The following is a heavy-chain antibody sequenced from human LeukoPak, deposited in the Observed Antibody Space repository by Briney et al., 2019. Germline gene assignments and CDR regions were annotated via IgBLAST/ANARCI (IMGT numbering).Heavy chain of an antibody. Sequence: ASVKVSCKASGVTFSSYGITWVRQAPGQGLEWMGRIIPIFGKTNYAQKFQGRVTITADESTSTAYLEVNSLTSADTAMYYCARDYDSSGPQKNFFDFWGQGTLVTVSS. CDR3: ARDYDSSGPQKNFFDF. J-gene: IGHJ4*02. CDR2: IIPIFGKT. D-gene: IGHD3-22*01. CDR1: GVTFSSYG. V-gene: IGHV1-69*13.